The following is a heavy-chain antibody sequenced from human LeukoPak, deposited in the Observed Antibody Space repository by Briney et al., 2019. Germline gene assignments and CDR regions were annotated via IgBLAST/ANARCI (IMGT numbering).Heavy chain of an antibody. Sequence: PGGSLRLSCATSGFTFSSYAMHWVRQAPGKGLEWVAVISYDGSNKYYADSVKGRFTISRDNSKNTLYLQMNSLRAEDTAMYYCARHIPRGNNYFDYWGQGTLVTVSS. V-gene: IGHV3-30-3*01. D-gene: IGHD3-16*01. J-gene: IGHJ4*02. CDR1: GFTFSSYA. CDR3: ARHIPRGNNYFDY. CDR2: ISYDGSNK.